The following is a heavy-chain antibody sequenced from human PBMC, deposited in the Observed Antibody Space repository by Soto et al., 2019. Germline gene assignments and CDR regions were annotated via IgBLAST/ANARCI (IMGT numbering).Heavy chain of an antibody. Sequence: QLQLQESGPGLVKPSETLSLTCTVSGGSISSSSYYWGWIRQPPGKGLEWIGSIYYSGSTYYNPSLKSRVTISVDTSKNQFSRKLSSVTAADTAVYYCARQVLDTAMVTVAYYFDYWGQGTLVTVSS. J-gene: IGHJ4*02. CDR3: ARQVLDTAMVTVAYYFDY. CDR1: GGSISSSSYY. CDR2: IYYSGST. V-gene: IGHV4-39*01. D-gene: IGHD5-18*01.